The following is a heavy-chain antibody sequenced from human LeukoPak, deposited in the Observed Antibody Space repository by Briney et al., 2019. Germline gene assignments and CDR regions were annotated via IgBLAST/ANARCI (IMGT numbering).Heavy chain of an antibody. CDR3: ARDPGSGIQRWFFWY. D-gene: IGHD5-18*01. V-gene: IGHV3-21*01. J-gene: IGHJ4*02. Sequence: GGSLRLSCAASGFTFSSYSMNWARQAPGKGREWVSSISSSSSYIYYADSVKGRFTISRDNAKNSLYLQMNSLRAEDTAVYYCARDPGSGIQRWFFWYWGQGTLVTVSS. CDR2: ISSSSSYI. CDR1: GFTFSSYS.